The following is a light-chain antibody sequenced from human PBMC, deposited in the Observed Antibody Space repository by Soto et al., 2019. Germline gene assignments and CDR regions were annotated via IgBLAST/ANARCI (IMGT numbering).Light chain of an antibody. CDR1: QSVSSSY. Sequence: ESVFTQSPATLTLSPRERATLSCRASQSVSSSYLAWYQQKPGQAPRLLIYGASSRATGIPDRFSGSGSGTDFTLTISSLQSEDFAVYYCQQYNNRPSWTFGQGTKVDIK. J-gene: IGKJ1*01. CDR2: GAS. CDR3: QQYNNRPSWT. V-gene: IGKV3D-20*02.